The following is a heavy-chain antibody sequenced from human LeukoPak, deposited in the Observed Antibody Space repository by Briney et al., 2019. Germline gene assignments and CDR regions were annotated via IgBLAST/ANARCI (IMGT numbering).Heavy chain of an antibody. J-gene: IGHJ6*03. CDR3: AREDIVVVPAAKLPYYYYYMDV. Sequence: GGSLRLSCAASGFTFSDYHMSWIRQAPGKGLEWVSYISSSGSTIYYADSVKGRFTISRDNAKNSLYLQMNSLRAEDTAVYYCAREDIVVVPAAKLPYYYYYMDVRGKGTTVTVSS. CDR2: ISSSGSTI. D-gene: IGHD2-2*01. V-gene: IGHV3-11*04. CDR1: GFTFSDYH.